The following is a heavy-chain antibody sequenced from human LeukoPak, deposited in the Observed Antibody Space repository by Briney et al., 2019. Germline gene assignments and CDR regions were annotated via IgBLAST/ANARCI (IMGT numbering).Heavy chain of an antibody. CDR3: ARGKYVLRFLEWLSADYYFDY. D-gene: IGHD3-3*01. V-gene: IGHV1-8*01. Sequence: ASVKVSCKASGYTFTSYDINWVRQATGQGLEWMGWMNPNSGNTGYAQKFQGRVTMTRNTSISKAYMELSSLRSEDTAVYYCARGKYVLRFLEWLSADYYFDYWGQGTLVTASS. J-gene: IGHJ4*02. CDR1: GYTFTSYD. CDR2: MNPNSGNT.